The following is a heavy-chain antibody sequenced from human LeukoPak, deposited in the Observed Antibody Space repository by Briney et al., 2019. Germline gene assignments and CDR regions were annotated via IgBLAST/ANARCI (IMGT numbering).Heavy chain of an antibody. CDR3: ARVVRGVNDY. CDR2: ISYDGSNK. CDR1: GFTFSSYA. V-gene: IGHV3-30-3*01. Sequence: PGGSLRLSCEASGFTFSSYAMHWVRQAPGKGLEWVVVISYDGSNKYYADSVKGRFTISRDNSKNTLYLQMNSLRAEDTAVYYCARVVRGVNDYWGQGTLVTVSS. J-gene: IGHJ4*02. D-gene: IGHD3-10*01.